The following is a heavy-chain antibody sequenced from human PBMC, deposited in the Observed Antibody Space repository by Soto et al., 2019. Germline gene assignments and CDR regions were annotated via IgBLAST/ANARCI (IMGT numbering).Heavy chain of an antibody. Sequence: LRLSCAVSGSTIRSYCMHWVRQVPGKGLVWVSRISSDGSSTNYADSVKGRFTSSRDNAKSTLFLQMDSLRAEDTAIYYCTRHSVPYCLDVWGQGTTVTVSS. J-gene: IGHJ6*02. CDR2: ISSDGSST. CDR1: GSTIRSYC. CDR3: TRHSVPYCLDV. V-gene: IGHV3-74*01.